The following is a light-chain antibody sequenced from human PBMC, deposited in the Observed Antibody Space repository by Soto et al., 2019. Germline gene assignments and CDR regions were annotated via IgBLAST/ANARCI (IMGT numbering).Light chain of an antibody. Sequence: QSVLTQPASVSGSPGQSITISCTGTSSEIGAYNFVSWYQQHPGKAPKLMLYDVNILPSGVFNRFSGSKSGNTASLTISGLQAEDEADYYCTSWTTSTTMIFGGGTKVTVL. J-gene: IGLJ2*01. CDR1: SSEIGAYNF. V-gene: IGLV2-14*03. CDR3: TSWTTSTTMI. CDR2: DVN.